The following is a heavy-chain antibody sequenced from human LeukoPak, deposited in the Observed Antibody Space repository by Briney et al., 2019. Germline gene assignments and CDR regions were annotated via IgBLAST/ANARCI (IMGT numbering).Heavy chain of an antibody. J-gene: IGHJ5*02. D-gene: IGHD5-12*01. CDR3: ASGGRGYSGYDLFWFDP. Sequence: PSETLSLTCTVSGGSISSYYWSWIRHPPGEGLEWIGYIYYSGSTNYNPSLTSRVTISVDTSKNQFALKLSSVTAADTAVYYCASGGRGYSGYDLFWFDPWGQGTLVTVSS. CDR2: IYYSGST. CDR1: GGSISSYY. V-gene: IGHV4-59*08.